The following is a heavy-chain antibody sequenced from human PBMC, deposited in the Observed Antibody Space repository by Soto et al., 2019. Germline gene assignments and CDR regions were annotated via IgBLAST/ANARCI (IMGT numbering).Heavy chain of an antibody. CDR2: IYAGDSDT. D-gene: IGHD6-6*01. Sequence: GESLKISCHASGYSFSNHWICWVRQMPGKGLEWMGIIYAGDSDTRYSPSFQGQVTFSVDKSINTAYLQWSSLKASDTAIYYCARLQYAARSPSDYWGQGTLVTVSS. CDR3: ARLQYAARSPSDY. V-gene: IGHV5-51*01. J-gene: IGHJ4*02. CDR1: GYSFSNHW.